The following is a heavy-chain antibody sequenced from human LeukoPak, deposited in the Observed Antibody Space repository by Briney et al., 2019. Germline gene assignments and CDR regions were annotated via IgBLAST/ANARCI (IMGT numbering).Heavy chain of an antibody. J-gene: IGHJ5*02. CDR1: VFNFSNYE. D-gene: IGHD5-12*01. CDR3: AKGGTS. Sequence: PGGTLRLSCAASVFNFSNYEMYWVCQAPGKGLEWEAFIRYDGSDKYYAASVMGRFNISRDNSKNTLYLQVNSLRSEETAVYYCAKGGTSWGQGTLVTVSS. V-gene: IGHV3-30*02. CDR2: IRYDGSDK.